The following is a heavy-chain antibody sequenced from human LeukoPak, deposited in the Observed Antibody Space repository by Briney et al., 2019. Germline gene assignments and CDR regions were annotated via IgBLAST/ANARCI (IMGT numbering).Heavy chain of an antibody. Sequence: PSETLSLTCTVSGGSISSSSYYWGWIRQPPGKGLEWIGSIYYSGSTYYNPSLKSRVTISVDTSKNQFSLKLSSVTAADTAVYYCASRGSEVVVPAAIGWYFDLWGRGTLVTVSS. D-gene: IGHD2-2*01. J-gene: IGHJ2*01. CDR1: GGSISSSSYY. V-gene: IGHV4-39*01. CDR2: IYYSGST. CDR3: ASRGSEVVVPAAIGWYFDL.